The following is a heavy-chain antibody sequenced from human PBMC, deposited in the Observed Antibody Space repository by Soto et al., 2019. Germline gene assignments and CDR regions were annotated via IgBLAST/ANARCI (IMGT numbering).Heavy chain of an antibody. CDR3: ATDRRSGGHYFDY. CDR2: ISSRGGTI. Sequence: QVQLVESGGGLVKPGGSLRLSCAASGFTFSDYYMSWIRQAPGKALEWLSYISSRGGTIYYADSVKGRFTISRDNAKNSLYLQMNSLTTEDTAVYYCATDRRSGGHYFDYWGQGTLVTVSS. D-gene: IGHD2-15*01. CDR1: GFTFSDYY. V-gene: IGHV3-11*01. J-gene: IGHJ4*02.